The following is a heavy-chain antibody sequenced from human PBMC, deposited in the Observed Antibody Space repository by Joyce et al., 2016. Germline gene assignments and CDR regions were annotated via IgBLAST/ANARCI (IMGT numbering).Heavy chain of an antibody. D-gene: IGHD5-24*01. J-gene: IGHJ4*01. CDR1: GFTFSDYW. Sequence: GFTFSDYWMTWVRQAPGKGLVRVANIKKDGSDKYYVDFVRGRFTISSDNAKNSVYLQMDSLRGEDTAMYYCTRDLGWQQFDYWGQGTLVTVSS. V-gene: IGHV3-7*01. CDR2: IKKDGSDK. CDR3: TRDLGWQQFDY.